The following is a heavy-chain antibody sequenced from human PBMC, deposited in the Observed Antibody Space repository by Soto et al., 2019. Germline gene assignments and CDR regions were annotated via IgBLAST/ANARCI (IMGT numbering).Heavy chain of an antibody. D-gene: IGHD6-19*01. Sequence: QVQVVESGGGVVQPGTSLRLSCAASGFTFSSYGMHWVRQAPGKGLEWVAVISYDGNNEYYADSLKGRITISRDKSKNXXYLQMNSLRAEDTAVYYCARDRAVAGVFYFYGMDVWGQGTTVTVSS. CDR1: GFTFSSYG. CDR3: ARDRAVAGVFYFYGMDV. J-gene: IGHJ6*02. CDR2: ISYDGNNE. V-gene: IGHV3-30*03.